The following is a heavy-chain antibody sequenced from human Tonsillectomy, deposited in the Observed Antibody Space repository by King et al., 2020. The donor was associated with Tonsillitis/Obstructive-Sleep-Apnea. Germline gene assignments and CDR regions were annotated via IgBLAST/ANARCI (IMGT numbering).Heavy chain of an antibody. CDR1: GFMFKEYG. J-gene: IGHJ4*02. D-gene: IGHD3-10*01. V-gene: IGHV3-30*18. CDR2: ISHDGRNK. CDR3: VKDKVYHYASGSSYLDS. Sequence: VQLVEAGGDVVQPGRSLRLSCAASGFMFKEYGMHWVRQSPGKGLEWVATISHDGRNKKYTDSAGGRFTISRDIPRNTLSLQMNSLRAEDTAVYYCVKDKVYHYASGSSYLDSWGQGTLVTVSS.